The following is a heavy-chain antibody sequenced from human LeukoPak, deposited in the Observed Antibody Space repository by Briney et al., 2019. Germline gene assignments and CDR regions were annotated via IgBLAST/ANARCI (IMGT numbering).Heavy chain of an antibody. D-gene: IGHD2-15*01. J-gene: IGHJ4*02. V-gene: IGHV3-23*01. CDR1: GFTFSTYY. Sequence: GGSLRLSCAASGFTFSTYYMNWVRQAPGKGLEWVSGISGSGRGGSTYYAGSVKGRFTISRDNSKNTLYLQMNRLRVEDTAIYYCARTGGGSGYWGQGTLVTVSS. CDR3: ARTGGGSGY. CDR2: ISGSGRGGST.